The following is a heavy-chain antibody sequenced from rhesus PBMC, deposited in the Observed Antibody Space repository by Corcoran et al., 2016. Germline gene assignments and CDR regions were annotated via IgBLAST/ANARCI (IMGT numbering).Heavy chain of an antibody. D-gene: IGHD4-17*01. CDR3: ARGNYVNGLDS. CDR2: IYSSCGNT. V-gene: IGHV4S7*01. Sequence: QVQLQESGPGLLKPSETLSLTCAVSGGSISGCYGWGWIRQPPGKGLEWIGSIYSSCGNTYYNPSLKSRVTISTDTSKTQFSLELRSVTAADSAIFYCARGNYVNGLDSWGQGVVVTVSS. J-gene: IGHJ6*01. CDR1: GGSISGCYG.